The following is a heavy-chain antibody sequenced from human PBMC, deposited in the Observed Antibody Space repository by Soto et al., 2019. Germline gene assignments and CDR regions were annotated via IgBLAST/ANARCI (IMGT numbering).Heavy chain of an antibody. CDR2: IIPILGIA. J-gene: IGHJ4*02. D-gene: IGHD2-2*01. V-gene: IGHV1-69*02. CDR3: ATLLLGYCSSATCYDY. CDR1: GGTFSSYT. Sequence: QVQLVQSGAEVKKPGSSVKVSCKASGGTFSSYTISWVRQAPGQGLEWRGRIIPILGIANYAQKFQGRVTITADKSTSTAYMELSSLRSEDTAVYYCATLLLGYCSSATCYDYWGQGTLVTVSS.